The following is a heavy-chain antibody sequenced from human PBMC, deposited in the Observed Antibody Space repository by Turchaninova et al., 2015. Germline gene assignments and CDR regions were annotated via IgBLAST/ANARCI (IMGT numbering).Heavy chain of an antibody. CDR2: IWYDGSNK. J-gene: IGHJ4*02. V-gene: IGHV3-33*01. CDR1: GCNWRRYG. CDR3: ARDTWYSSGWYDGDYFDY. D-gene: IGHD6-19*01. Sequence: CAVYGCNWRRYGRHVVGQDAGKRLEGVAVIWYDGSNKYYADSVKGRFTISRDNSKNTLYLQMNSLRAEDTAVYYCARDTWYSSGWYDGDYFDYWGQGTLVTVSS.